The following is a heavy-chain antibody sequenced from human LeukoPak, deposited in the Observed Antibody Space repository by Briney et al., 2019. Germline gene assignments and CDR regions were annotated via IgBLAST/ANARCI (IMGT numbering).Heavy chain of an antibody. CDR3: ARHVYYYDSRSNWYFDL. V-gene: IGHV4-34*01. D-gene: IGHD3-22*01. CDR1: GGSFSGYY. CDR2: INHSGST. Sequence: SETLSLTCAVYGGSFSGYYWSWIRQPPGKGLEWIGEINHSGSTNYNPSLKSRVTISVDTSKNQFSLKLSSVTAADTAVYYCARHVYYYDSRSNWYFDLWGRGTLVTVSS. J-gene: IGHJ2*01.